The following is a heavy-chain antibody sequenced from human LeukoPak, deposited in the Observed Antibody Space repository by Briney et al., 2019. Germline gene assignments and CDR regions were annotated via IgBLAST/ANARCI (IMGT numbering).Heavy chain of an antibody. J-gene: IGHJ4*02. CDR2: ISSSGNTI. D-gene: IGHD3-22*01. CDR1: GFTFSDYY. Sequence: GGSLRLSCAASGFTFSDYYKSWIRQAPGKGLEWVSYISSSGNTIYYADSVKGRFTIFRDNAKNSLYLQMNSLRAEDTALYYCARVYYDSSGYYYDGYSFDYWGQGTLVTVSS. CDR3: ARVYYDSSGYYYDGYSFDY. V-gene: IGHV3-11*04.